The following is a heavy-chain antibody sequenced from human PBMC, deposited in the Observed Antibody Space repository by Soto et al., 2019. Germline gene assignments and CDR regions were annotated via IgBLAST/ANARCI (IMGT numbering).Heavy chain of an antibody. CDR1: GYTFTSYY. D-gene: IGHD6-13*01. CDR3: ARDQRSRAAAGNFDY. V-gene: IGHV1-46*01. Sequence: ASVKVSCKASGYTFTSYYMHWVRQAPGQGLEWMGIINPSGGSTSYAQKFQGRVTMTRDTSTSTVYMELSSLRSEDTAVYYCARDQRSRAAAGNFDYWRQGTLVTVSS. J-gene: IGHJ4*02. CDR2: INPSGGST.